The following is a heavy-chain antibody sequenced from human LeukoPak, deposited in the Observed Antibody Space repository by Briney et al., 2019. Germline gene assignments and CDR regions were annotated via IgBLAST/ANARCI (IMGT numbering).Heavy chain of an antibody. Sequence: GASVTVSCKASVCIFISYPIHWVRQAPGKGLEWMGGIIPIFGTANYAQKFQGRLTITTDESTSTAYMELSSLRSEDTAVYYCAVGVGATRLFDYWGQGTLVTVSS. CDR2: IIPIFGTA. D-gene: IGHD1-26*01. CDR3: AVGVGATRLFDY. CDR1: VCIFISYP. V-gene: IGHV1-69*05. J-gene: IGHJ4*02.